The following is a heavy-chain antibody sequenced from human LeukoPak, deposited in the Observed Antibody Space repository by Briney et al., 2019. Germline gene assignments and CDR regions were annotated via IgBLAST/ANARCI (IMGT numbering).Heavy chain of an antibody. Sequence: SQTLSLTCTVSGGSIRSRNYYWSWVRQPPGKGLEWIGYIYYSGSTYYNPSLKSRVTISVDTSKNQFSLKLSSVTAADTAVYYCARAPRELDWFDPWGQGTLVTVSS. J-gene: IGHJ5*02. CDR1: GGSIRSRNYY. CDR2: IYYSGST. CDR3: ARAPRELDWFDP. V-gene: IGHV4-30-4*01. D-gene: IGHD3-16*01.